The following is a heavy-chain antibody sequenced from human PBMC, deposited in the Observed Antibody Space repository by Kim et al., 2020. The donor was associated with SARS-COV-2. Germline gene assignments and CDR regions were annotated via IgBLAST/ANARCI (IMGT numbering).Heavy chain of an antibody. CDR1: GGSISSYY. V-gene: IGHV4-59*01. CDR2: IYYSGST. J-gene: IGHJ6*02. Sequence: SETLSLTCTVSGGSISSYYWSWIRQPPGKGLEWIGYIYYSGSTNYNPSLKSRVTISVDTSKNQFSLKLSSVTAADTAVYYCARGGATTDGMDVWGQGTTV. D-gene: IGHD1-26*01. CDR3: ARGGATTDGMDV.